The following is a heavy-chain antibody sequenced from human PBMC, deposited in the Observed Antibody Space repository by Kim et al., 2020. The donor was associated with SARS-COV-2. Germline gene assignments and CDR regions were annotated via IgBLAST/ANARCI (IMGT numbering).Heavy chain of an antibody. V-gene: IGHV4-34*01. CDR2: INHSGST. D-gene: IGHD2-2*01. CDR1: GGSFSGYY. CDR3: ARAIAYRLHCSSTSCYARSYYVDS. Sequence: SETLSLTCAVYGGSFSGYYWSWIRQPPGKGLEWIGEINHSGSTNYNPSLKSRVTISVDTSKNQFSLKLSSVTAADTAVYYCARAIAYRLHCSSTSCYARSYYVDSCGERALVTVSS. J-gene: IGHJ4*02.